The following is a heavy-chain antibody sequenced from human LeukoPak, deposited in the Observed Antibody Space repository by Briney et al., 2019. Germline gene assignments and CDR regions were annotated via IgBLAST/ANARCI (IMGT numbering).Heavy chain of an antibody. CDR3: AKEYSPGSRGYFDY. V-gene: IGHV3-69-1*01. D-gene: IGHD2-21*01. CDR2: ISSSSDI. Sequence: PGGSLRLSCAASGFTFSAFSMNWVRQAPGKGLEWVSAISSSSDIYYTDSVKGRFTISRDNSKNTLYLQMNSLRAEDTAVYYCAKEYSPGSRGYFDYWGQGTLVTVSS. J-gene: IGHJ4*02. CDR1: GFTFSAFS.